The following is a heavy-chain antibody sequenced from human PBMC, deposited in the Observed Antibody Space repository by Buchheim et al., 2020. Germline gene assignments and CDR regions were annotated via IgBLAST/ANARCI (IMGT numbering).Heavy chain of an antibody. Sequence: QVQLQQWGAGLLKPSETLSLTCAVYGGSFSGYYWSWIRQPPGKGLEWIGEINHSGSTHYHPSIKSRVTISVDTSQNKFSLKLSSVTAADTAVYYCARGSTPAALFQHWGQGTL. CDR2: INHSGST. CDR3: ARGSTPAALFQH. D-gene: IGHD2-15*01. CDR1: GGSFSGYY. V-gene: IGHV4-34*01. J-gene: IGHJ1*01.